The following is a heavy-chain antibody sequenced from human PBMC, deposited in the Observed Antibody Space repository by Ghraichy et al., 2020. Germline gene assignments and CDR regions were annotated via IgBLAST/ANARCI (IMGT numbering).Heavy chain of an antibody. V-gene: IGHV1-18*01. D-gene: IGHD3-16*01. J-gene: IGHJ5*02. CDR2: ISAYNGNT. Sequence: ASVKVSCKASGYTFTSYGISWVRQAPGQGLEWMGWISAYNGNTNYAQKLQGRVTMTTDTSTSTAYMELRSLRSDDTAVYYCARGFALGEWLNWFDPWGQGTLVTVSS. CDR1: GYTFTSYG. CDR3: ARGFALGEWLNWFDP.